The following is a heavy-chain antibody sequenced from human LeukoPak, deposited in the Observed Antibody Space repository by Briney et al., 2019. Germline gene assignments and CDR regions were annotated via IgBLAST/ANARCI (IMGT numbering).Heavy chain of an antibody. Sequence: SETLSLTCTVSGGSISSYYWSWIRQPPGKGLEWIGYICYSGSTNYNPSLKSRVTISVDTSKNQFSLKLSSVTAADTAVYYCARGGPGYYASGTLGYFDYWGQGTLVTVSS. V-gene: IGHV4-59*01. CDR1: GGSISSYY. J-gene: IGHJ4*02. CDR2: ICYSGST. CDR3: ARGGPGYYASGTLGYFDY. D-gene: IGHD3-10*01.